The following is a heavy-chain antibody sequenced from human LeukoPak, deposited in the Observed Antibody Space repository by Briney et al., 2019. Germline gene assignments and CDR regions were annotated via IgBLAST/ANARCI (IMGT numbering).Heavy chain of an antibody. D-gene: IGHD3-22*01. CDR2: INPNSGGT. CDR3: ASEDNYYDSSGYYLSY. CDR1: GYTFTGYY. J-gene: IGHJ4*02. Sequence: ASVKVSCKASGYTFTGYYMHWVRQAPGQGLEWMGWINPNSGGTNYAQKFQGRVTMTRDTSISTAYMELSRLRSDDTAVYYCASEDNYYDSSGYYLSYWGQGTLVTVSS. V-gene: IGHV1-2*02.